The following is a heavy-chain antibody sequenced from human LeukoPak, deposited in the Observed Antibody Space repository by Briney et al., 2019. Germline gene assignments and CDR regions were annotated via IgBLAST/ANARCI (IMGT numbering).Heavy chain of an antibody. CDR1: GGSISSGGYY. Sequence: SETLSLTCTVSGGSISSGGYYWSWIRQHPGKGLERIGYIYYSGNTYYSPSLKSRLSISIETSKNRFSLKLSSVTAADTAVYYCARGQDDYSSFYTWFDPWGQGTLVTVSS. CDR3: ARGQDDYSSFYTWFDP. J-gene: IGHJ5*02. D-gene: IGHD4-11*01. CDR2: IYYSGNT. V-gene: IGHV4-31*03.